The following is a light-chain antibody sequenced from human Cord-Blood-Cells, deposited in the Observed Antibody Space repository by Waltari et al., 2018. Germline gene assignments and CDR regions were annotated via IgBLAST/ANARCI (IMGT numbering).Light chain of an antibody. V-gene: IGKV3-11*01. CDR2: DAS. CDR3: QQRSNWMYT. Sequence: DIVLTQSPATLSLSPGERATLSCRASQSVSSYLAWYQQKPGQAPRLLIYDASNRATGIPARFSGSGSGTDFTLTISSLEPEDFAVDYCQQRSNWMYTFGQGTKLEIK. J-gene: IGKJ2*01. CDR1: QSVSSY.